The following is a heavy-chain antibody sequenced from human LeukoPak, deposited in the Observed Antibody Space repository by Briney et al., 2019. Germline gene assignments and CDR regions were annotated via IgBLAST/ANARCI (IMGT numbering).Heavy chain of an antibody. D-gene: IGHD1-26*01. CDR1: GDSMSTYY. CDR2: ISYSGTT. Sequence: PSETLSLTCTVSGDSMSTYYWSWIRQPPGQGLEWIGYISYSGTTNYNPSLNSRVTISLDTSQNQFSLNLNSVTAADTAVYYCARSLYSGTYSFYFDYWGRGTLVTVSS. V-gene: IGHV4-59*01. J-gene: IGHJ4*02. CDR3: ARSLYSGTYSFYFDY.